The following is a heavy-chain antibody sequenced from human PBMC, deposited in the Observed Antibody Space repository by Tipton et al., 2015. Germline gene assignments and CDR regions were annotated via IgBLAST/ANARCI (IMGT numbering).Heavy chain of an antibody. CDR2: INSSGGGT. CDR1: GYSFTSYS. CDR3: ARVPVVDYYYGLDV. Sequence: QSGAEVKKPGASVKISCKGSGYSFTSYSIHWVRQVLGQGFEWMGMINSSGGGTEYAQKFQGRVTMTRDTSTGTVYMELSRLTSDDTAVYYCARVPVVDYYYGLDVWGQGTTVTVSS. J-gene: IGHJ6*02. V-gene: IGHV1-46*01.